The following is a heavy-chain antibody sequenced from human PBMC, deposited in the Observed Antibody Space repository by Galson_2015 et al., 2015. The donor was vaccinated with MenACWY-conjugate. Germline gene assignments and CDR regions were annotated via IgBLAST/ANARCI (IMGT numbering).Heavy chain of an antibody. D-gene: IGHD6-13*01. CDR3: ARAAAGYYFDY. V-gene: IGHV4-59*01. CDR2: IYYSGST. CDR1: GGSISSYY. Sequence: SETLSLTCTVSGGSISSYYWSWIRQPPGKGLEWIGYIYYSGSTNYNPSLKSRVTISVDASKNQFSLKLSSVTAADTAVYYCARAAAGYYFDYWGQGTLVTVSS. J-gene: IGHJ4*02.